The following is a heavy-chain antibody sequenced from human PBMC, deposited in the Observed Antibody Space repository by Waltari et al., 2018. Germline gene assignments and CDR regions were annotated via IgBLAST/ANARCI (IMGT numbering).Heavy chain of an antibody. Sequence: QVQLVQSGAEVQKPGSSVKVSCKASGGTFSSYTISWVRQAPGQGREWMGRIIPILGIANYAQKFQGRVTITADKATSTAYMELSSLRSEDTAVYYCARSPRADGWFDPWGQGTLVTVSS. CDR2: IIPILGIA. CDR3: ARSPRADGWFDP. CDR1: GGTFSSYT. J-gene: IGHJ5*02. V-gene: IGHV1-69*02.